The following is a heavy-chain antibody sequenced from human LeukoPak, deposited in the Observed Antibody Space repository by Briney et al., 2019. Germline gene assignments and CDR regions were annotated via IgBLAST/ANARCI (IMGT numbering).Heavy chain of an antibody. CDR2: IGISSGNT. V-gene: IGHV3-48*01. Sequence: GGSLRLSCAASGFNFIDYSMNWVRQAPGKGLEWISYIGISSGNTKYADSVKGRFTISRDKARNSLYPQMNSLRVEDTAVYYCARDHRYAFDNWGHGTLVTVSS. D-gene: IGHD5-12*01. J-gene: IGHJ4*01. CDR3: ARDHRYAFDN. CDR1: GFNFIDYS.